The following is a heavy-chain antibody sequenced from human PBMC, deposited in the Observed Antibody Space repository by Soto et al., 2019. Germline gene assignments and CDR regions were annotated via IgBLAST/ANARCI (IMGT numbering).Heavy chain of an antibody. D-gene: IGHD3-10*01. V-gene: IGHV4-34*01. CDR1: GGSLSGYY. J-gene: IGHJ5*02. CDR2: INHSGST. Sequence: XETLSLTCSVYGGSLSGYYWSWIRQPPGKGLEWIGEINHSGSTNYNPSLKSRVTISVDTSKNQFSLKLSSVTAADTAVYYCARGNQYYYGSGSYYNNWFDHWGQGTLVTVSS. CDR3: ARGNQYYYGSGSYYNNWFDH.